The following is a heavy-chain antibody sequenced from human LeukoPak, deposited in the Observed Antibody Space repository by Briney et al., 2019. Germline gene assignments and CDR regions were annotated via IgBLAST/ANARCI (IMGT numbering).Heavy chain of an antibody. J-gene: IGHJ4*02. CDR2: INHSGST. D-gene: IGHD4-11*01. CDR1: GGSFSGYY. V-gene: IGHV4-34*01. Sequence: ETLSLTCAVYGGSFSGYYWSWIRQPPGKGLEWTGEINHSGSTNYNPSLKSRVTISVDTSKNQFSLKLSSVTAADTAVYYCARGLNYDYWGQGTLVTVSS. CDR3: ARGLNYDY.